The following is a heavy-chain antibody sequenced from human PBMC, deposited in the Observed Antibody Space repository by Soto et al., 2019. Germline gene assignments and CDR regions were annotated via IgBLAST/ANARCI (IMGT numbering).Heavy chain of an antibody. CDR3: ARHVWSRASETPDS. J-gene: IGHJ4*02. Sequence: FLRLSCAASGCTFSTYSMNWVRQAPGKGLEWVTGISWNSGTIGYADSVKGRFTISRDNAKNSLYLQMNSLRAEDTPLYCRARHVWSRASETPDSWGEETLVPVST. CDR1: GCTFSTYS. D-gene: IGHD2-8*02. CDR2: ISWNSGTI. V-gene: IGHV3-9*01.